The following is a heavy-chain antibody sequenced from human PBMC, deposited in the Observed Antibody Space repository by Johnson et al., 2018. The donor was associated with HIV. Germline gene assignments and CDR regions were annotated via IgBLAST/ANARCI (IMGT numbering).Heavy chain of an antibody. CDR3: AKETPSSGGTFDI. CDR1: AFTFSSYG. Sequence: QVQLVESGGGVVQPGGSLRLSCAASAFTFSSYGMHWVRQAPGKGLEWVAFIRYDGSNKYYADSVKGRFTISRDNSKNTLYLQMNSLRAEDTAVYYCAKETPSSGGTFDIWGQGTMVTVSS. J-gene: IGHJ3*02. V-gene: IGHV3-30*02. CDR2: IRYDGSNK. D-gene: IGHD6-25*01.